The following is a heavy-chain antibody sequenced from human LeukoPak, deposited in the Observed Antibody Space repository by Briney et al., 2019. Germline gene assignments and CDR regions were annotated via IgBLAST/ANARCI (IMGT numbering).Heavy chain of an antibody. CDR1: GFTFSSYG. V-gene: IGHV3-30*18. CDR3: AKGGTAMVFDY. D-gene: IGHD5-18*01. CDR2: ISYDGSNK. J-gene: IGHJ4*02. Sequence: GGSLRLSCAASGFTFSSYGMHWVRQAPGKGLEWVAVISYDGSNKYYADSVKGRFTISRDNSKNTLYLQMNNLRAEDTAVYYCAKGGTAMVFDYWGQGTLVTVSS.